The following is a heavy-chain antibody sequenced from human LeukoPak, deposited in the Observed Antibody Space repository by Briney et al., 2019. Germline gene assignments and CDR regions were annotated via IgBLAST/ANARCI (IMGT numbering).Heavy chain of an antibody. CDR2: INPSGGST. V-gene: IGHV1-46*01. CDR1: GYTFTSYY. J-gene: IGHJ4*02. CDR3: AREKGDYDSSGYSSVIFDY. D-gene: IGHD3-22*01. Sequence: GASVKVSCKASGYTFTSYYMHWVRQAPGQGLEWMGIINPSGGSTSYAQKFQGRVTMTRDTSTSTVYMELSSLRSEDTAVYYCAREKGDYDSSGYSSVIFDYWGQGTLVTVSS.